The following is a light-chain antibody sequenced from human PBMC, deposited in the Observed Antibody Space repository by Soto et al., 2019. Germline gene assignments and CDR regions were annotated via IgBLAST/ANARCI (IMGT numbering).Light chain of an antibody. Sequence: DIVMTQSPDSLAVSLGERASINCRSNQSVLYSSNDKNYLAWYQQKPGQPPKLLIYWASSRESGVPARFSGRGSGTEFTLTISSLQAEDVVVYYCQQYYSTPFTFGPGTIVEIK. J-gene: IGKJ3*01. CDR3: QQYYSTPFT. CDR1: QSVLYSSNDKNY. V-gene: IGKV4-1*01. CDR2: WAS.